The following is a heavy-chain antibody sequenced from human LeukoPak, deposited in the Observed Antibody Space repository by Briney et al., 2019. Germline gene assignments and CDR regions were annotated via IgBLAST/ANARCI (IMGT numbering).Heavy chain of an antibody. J-gene: IGHJ4*02. CDR2: ISWNSGSI. V-gene: IGHV3-9*01. Sequence: GRSLRLSCAASGFTFDDYAMHWVRQAPGKGLEWVSGISWNSGSIGYADSVKGRFTISRDNAKNTLYLQMNSLRAEDTAVYYCARDVHSADYWGQGTLVTVSS. CDR1: GFTFDDYA. D-gene: IGHD1-26*01. CDR3: ARDVHSADY.